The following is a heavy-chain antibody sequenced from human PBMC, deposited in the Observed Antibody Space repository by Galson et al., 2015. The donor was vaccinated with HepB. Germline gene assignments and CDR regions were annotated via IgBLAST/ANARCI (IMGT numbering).Heavy chain of an antibody. Sequence: SVKVSCKASGYTFTTNGISWVRQAPGQGLEWMGWISANSGNTKYAQNLQGRVTLTRDTSTSTAYLELRSLRSDDTAAYYCARGRDYRFDDWGQGTLVTVSS. CDR1: GYTFTTNG. J-gene: IGHJ4*02. V-gene: IGHV1-18*04. CDR3: ARGRDYRFDD. D-gene: IGHD4/OR15-4a*01. CDR2: ISANSGNT.